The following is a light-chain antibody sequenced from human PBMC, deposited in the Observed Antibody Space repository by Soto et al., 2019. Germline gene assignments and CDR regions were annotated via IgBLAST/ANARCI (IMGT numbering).Light chain of an antibody. CDR2: VNSDGSH. CDR3: QTWDTGIVL. Sequence: QSVLTQSPSASASLGASVKLTCTLSSGHSNYAIAWHQQLPEKSPRYLMKVNSDGSHSKGDGIPDRFSGSSSGAERYLTISSLQSEDEADYYCQTWDTGIVLFGGGTKVTVL. J-gene: IGLJ2*01. CDR1: SGHSNYA. V-gene: IGLV4-69*01.